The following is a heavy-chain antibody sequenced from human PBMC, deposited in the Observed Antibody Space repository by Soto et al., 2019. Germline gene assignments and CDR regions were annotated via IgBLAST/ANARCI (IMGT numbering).Heavy chain of an antibody. CDR1: GGTFSSYA. V-gene: IGHV1-69*13. J-gene: IGHJ3*02. CDR2: IIPIFGTA. Sequence: SVKVSCKASGGTFSSYAISWVRQAPGQGLEWMGGIIPIFGTANYAQKFQGRVTITADESTSTAYMELSSLRSEDTAVYYCARDPSSSDAFDIWGQGTMVTVSS. D-gene: IGHD6-6*01. CDR3: ARDPSSSDAFDI.